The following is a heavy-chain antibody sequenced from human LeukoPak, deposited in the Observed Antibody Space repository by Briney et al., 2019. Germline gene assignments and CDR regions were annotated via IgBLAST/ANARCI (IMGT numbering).Heavy chain of an antibody. Sequence: GGPLRLSCAASGFTFSSYSMNWVRQAPGKGLEWVSYISSGTDTIYYADSVKGRFTISRDNAKNSLYLQMNSLRDEDTAVYYCARDEGYSGYVQDYWGQGTLVTVSS. V-gene: IGHV3-48*02. D-gene: IGHD5-12*01. CDR3: ARDEGYSGYVQDY. CDR2: ISSGTDTI. J-gene: IGHJ4*02. CDR1: GFTFSSYS.